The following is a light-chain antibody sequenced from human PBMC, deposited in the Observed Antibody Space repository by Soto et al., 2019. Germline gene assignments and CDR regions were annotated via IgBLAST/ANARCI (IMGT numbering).Light chain of an antibody. CDR3: QQYGISGT. V-gene: IGKV3-20*01. CDR2: GAS. Sequence: EIGFTQSPVTLSLYPGERATLSCRASQSVSNNYLAWYQQKPGQAPRLLIYGASNRATGIPDRFSGSGSGTDFTLTISRLEPEDFAVYYCQQYGISGTFGQGTKVDIK. J-gene: IGKJ1*01. CDR1: QSVSNNY.